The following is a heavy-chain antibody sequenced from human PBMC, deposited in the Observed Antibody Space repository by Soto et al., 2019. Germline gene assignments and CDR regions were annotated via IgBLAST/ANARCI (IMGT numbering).Heavy chain of an antibody. V-gene: IGHV4-4*02. Sequence: SETLSLTCAVSGGSISSTNWWTWVRQPPGKRLEWIGEIYHNGSPTYSPSLRGRATISVDKSNNQFSLRLRSVTAADTAMYYCARSVFPWGQGTLVTVSS. CDR1: GGSISSTNW. J-gene: IGHJ5*02. CDR2: IYHNGSP. CDR3: ARSVFP.